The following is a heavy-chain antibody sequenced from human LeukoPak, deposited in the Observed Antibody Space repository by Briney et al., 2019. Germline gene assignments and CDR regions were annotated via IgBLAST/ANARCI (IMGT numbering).Heavy chain of an antibody. J-gene: IGHJ4*02. V-gene: IGHV3-21*01. D-gene: IGHD2-2*01. CDR1: GFSFSSYN. Sequence: GGSLRLSCAASGFSFSSYNMDWVRQAPGKGLEWVSFIDSSSRYIYQADSVKGRFTISRDNAKSSVFLQLNSLRAEDTAVYYCARVGGHCTCTSCPPPDYWGQGTLVTVSS. CDR3: ARVGGHCTCTSCPPPDY. CDR2: IDSSSRYI.